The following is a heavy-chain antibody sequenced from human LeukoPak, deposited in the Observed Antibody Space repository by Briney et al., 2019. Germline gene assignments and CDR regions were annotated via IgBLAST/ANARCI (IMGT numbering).Heavy chain of an antibody. CDR3: ARDSVAAAGPHKYYYYGMDV. Sequence: TGGSLRLSCAASGFTVSSNYMSWVRQAPGKGLEWVSVIYSGGSTCYADSVKGRFTISRDNSKNTLYLQMNSLRAEDTAVYYWARDSVAAAGPHKYYYYGMDVWGQGTTVTVSS. J-gene: IGHJ6*02. CDR2: IYSGGST. CDR1: GFTVSSNY. D-gene: IGHD6-13*01. V-gene: IGHV3-66*01.